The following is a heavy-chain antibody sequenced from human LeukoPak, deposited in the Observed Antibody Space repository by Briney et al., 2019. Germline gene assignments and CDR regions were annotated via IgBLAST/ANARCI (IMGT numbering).Heavy chain of an antibody. CDR1: GGSISSSSYY. CDR3: ARRVVVIMSIDY. D-gene: IGHD3-22*01. CDR2: ISYSGST. J-gene: IGHJ4*02. Sequence: SETLSLTCTVSGGSISSSSYYWGWIRQPPGKGLEWIGSISYSGSTYYNPSLKSRVTVSIDTSKNQFSLKLSSVTAADTAVYYCARRVVVIMSIDYWGQGTLVTVSS. V-gene: IGHV4-39*01.